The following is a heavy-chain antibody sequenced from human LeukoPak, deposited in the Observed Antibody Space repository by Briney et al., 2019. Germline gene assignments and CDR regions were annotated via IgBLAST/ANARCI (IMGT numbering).Heavy chain of an antibody. V-gene: IGHV1-69*05. D-gene: IGHD2-2*01. CDR3: ARARVPAARKAYYYYYYMDV. CDR1: GGTFSSYA. Sequence: GASVKVSCKASGGTFSSYAIGWVRQAPGQGLEWMGGIIPIFGTANYAQKFQGRVTITTDESTSTAYMELSSLRSEDTAVYYCARARVPAARKAYYYYYYMDVWGKGTTVTVSS. CDR2: IIPIFGTA. J-gene: IGHJ6*03.